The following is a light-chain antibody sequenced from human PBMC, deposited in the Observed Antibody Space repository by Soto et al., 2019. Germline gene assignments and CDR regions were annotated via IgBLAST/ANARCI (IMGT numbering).Light chain of an antibody. V-gene: IGKV3-11*01. Sequence: EIVLTQSPATLSLSPGERATLSCRASQSVGIFLAWYQQKPGQAPRLLIYDASNRATGIPARFSGGGSGTDFTLTISSLEPEDFAVYYCQQYNNWPRTFGQGTKVEIK. CDR1: QSVGIF. CDR2: DAS. CDR3: QQYNNWPRT. J-gene: IGKJ1*01.